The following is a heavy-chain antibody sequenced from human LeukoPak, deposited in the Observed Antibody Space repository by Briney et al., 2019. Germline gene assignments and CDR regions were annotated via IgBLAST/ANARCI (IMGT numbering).Heavy chain of an antibody. CDR2: MNPNSGNT. CDR1: GYTLTELS. D-gene: IGHD6-13*01. Sequence: ASVKVSCKVSGYTLTELSMHWVRQATGQGLEWMGWMNPNSGNTGYAQKFQGRVTMTRNTSISTAYMELSSLRSEDTAVYYCARGGAHYSSREGYADYWGQGTLVTVSS. J-gene: IGHJ4*02. V-gene: IGHV1-8*01. CDR3: ARGGAHYSSREGYADY.